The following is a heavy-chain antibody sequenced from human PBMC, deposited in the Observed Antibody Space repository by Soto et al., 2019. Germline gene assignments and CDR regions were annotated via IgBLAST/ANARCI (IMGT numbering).Heavy chain of an antibody. CDR3: ASVYGDYLGY. D-gene: IGHD3-10*02. J-gene: IGHJ4*02. Sequence: QVQLQESGPGLVKPSETLSLTCTVSGGSISSYYWSWIRQPPGKGLEWIGYIYYSGSTNYNPSLKSRVTISVATSKSQFSLKRRSVTAADTAVYFCASVYGDYLGYWGQGTLVTVSS. CDR1: GGSISSYY. CDR2: IYYSGST. V-gene: IGHV4-59*01.